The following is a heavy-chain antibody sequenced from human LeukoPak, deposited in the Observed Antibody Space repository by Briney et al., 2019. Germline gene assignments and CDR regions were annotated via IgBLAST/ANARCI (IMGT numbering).Heavy chain of an antibody. Sequence: SETLSLTCTVSGGSISSSSYYWGWIRQPPGKGLEWIGSIYYSGSTYYNPSLKGRATMSVDTSKSQVSLKMTPVTVADTAVYYCARPSIPSAAASALDIWGQGTMVTVSS. J-gene: IGHJ3*02. D-gene: IGHD2-2*01. CDR2: IYYSGST. V-gene: IGHV4-39*07. CDR1: GGSISSSSYY. CDR3: ARPSIPSAAASALDI.